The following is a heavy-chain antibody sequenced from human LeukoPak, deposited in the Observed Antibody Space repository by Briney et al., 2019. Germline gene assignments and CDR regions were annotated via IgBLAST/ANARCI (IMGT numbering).Heavy chain of an antibody. D-gene: IGHD3-16*02. Sequence: PGGSLRLSCAASGFTFSSYGMHWVRQAPGKGLEWVAVISYDGSNKYYADSVKGRFTISRDNSKNTLYLQMNSLRAEDTAVYYCAKKGSGYRYYFDYWGQGTLVTASS. CDR1: GFTFSSYG. V-gene: IGHV3-30*18. CDR2: ISYDGSNK. CDR3: AKKGSGYRYYFDY. J-gene: IGHJ4*02.